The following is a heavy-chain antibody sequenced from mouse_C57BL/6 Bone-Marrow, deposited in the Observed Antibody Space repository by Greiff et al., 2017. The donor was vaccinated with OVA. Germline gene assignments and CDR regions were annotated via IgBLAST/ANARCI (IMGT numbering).Heavy chain of an antibody. CDR2: IWRGGST. Sequence: QVQLQQSGPGLVQPSQSLSITCTVSGFSLTSYGVHWVRQSPGKGLEWLGVIWRGGSTDYNAAFMSRLSITKDNSKSQVCFKMNSLQADDTAIYYCASHYYGSSPYAMDYWGQGTSVTVSS. J-gene: IGHJ4*01. CDR3: ASHYYGSSPYAMDY. V-gene: IGHV2-5*01. CDR1: GFSLTSYG. D-gene: IGHD1-1*01.